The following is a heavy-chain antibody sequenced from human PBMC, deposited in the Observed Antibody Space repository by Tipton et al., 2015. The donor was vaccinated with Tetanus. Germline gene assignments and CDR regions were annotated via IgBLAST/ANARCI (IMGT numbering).Heavy chain of an antibody. Sequence: SLRLSCAASGFTFNNYAMHWVRQAPGKGLEWVAVISYDGSNKYDAESVKGRLTISRDNSNNTLYVQMDSLRAEDTAVYYCARGPYHYGDYYFDYWDRGTLVTVSS. D-gene: IGHD4-17*01. V-gene: IGHV3-30-3*01. CDR1: GFTFNNYA. CDR3: ARGPYHYGDYYFDY. CDR2: ISYDGSNK. J-gene: IGHJ4*02.